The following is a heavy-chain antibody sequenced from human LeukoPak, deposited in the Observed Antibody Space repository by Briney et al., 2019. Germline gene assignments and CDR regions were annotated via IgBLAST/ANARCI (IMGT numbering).Heavy chain of an antibody. CDR3: ARGDERRGYHKIFDN. Sequence: PSETLSLTCTVSGGSISTYYWSWIRQPPGRGLEWIGYIYYSGSTNYNPSLKSRVTISVDTSKNQFSLKLSSVTVADTAVYYCARGDERRGYHKIFDNGGPGPRVTVP. CDR2: IYYSGST. D-gene: IGHD3-22*01. V-gene: IGHV4-59*08. J-gene: IGHJ4*02. CDR1: GGSISTYY.